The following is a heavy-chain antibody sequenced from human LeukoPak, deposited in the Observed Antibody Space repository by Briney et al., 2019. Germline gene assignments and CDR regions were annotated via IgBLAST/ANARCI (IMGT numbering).Heavy chain of an antibody. D-gene: IGHD3-22*01. CDR1: GYTFTGYY. V-gene: IGHV1-2*02. CDR3: ARQHYYDSSGYGP. Sequence: ASVKVSCKASGYTFTGYYMHWVRQAPGQGLEWMGWINPNSGGTNYAQKFQGRVTMTRDTSISTAYMELSRLRSDDTAVYYCARQHYYDSSGYGPWGQGTLVTVPS. CDR2: INPNSGGT. J-gene: IGHJ5*02.